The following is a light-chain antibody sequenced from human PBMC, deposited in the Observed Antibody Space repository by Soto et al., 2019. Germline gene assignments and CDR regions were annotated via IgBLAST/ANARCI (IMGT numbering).Light chain of an antibody. Sequence: VLTQSPSALSFSPLERSTLSGRASQSVSSYLAWYQQKPGQAPRLLIYDASNRATGIPARFSGSGSGTDFTLTISSLEPEDFAVYYCQQRSNWPLTFGGGTKVDIK. J-gene: IGKJ4*01. CDR3: QQRSNWPLT. V-gene: IGKV3-11*01. CDR1: QSVSSY. CDR2: DAS.